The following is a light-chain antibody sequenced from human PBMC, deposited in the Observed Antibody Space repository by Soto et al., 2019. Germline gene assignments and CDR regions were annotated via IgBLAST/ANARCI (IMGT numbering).Light chain of an antibody. V-gene: IGKV1-5*01. Sequence: DIQRTQSPSSVSACVRDKITITGGASQSISSYVNWYQQKPGKAPNLLIYTASNLESGVPSRFSGSGSGTEITLTISSLQPDDFATYYCQHYNSYSEAFGQGTKVDIK. CDR3: QHYNSYSEA. CDR1: QSISSY. J-gene: IGKJ1*01. CDR2: TAS.